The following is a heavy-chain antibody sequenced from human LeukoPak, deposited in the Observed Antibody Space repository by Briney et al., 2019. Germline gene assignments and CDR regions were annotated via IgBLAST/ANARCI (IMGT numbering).Heavy chain of an antibody. D-gene: IGHD3-3*01. CDR2: ISAYNGNT. CDR1: GYTFTSYG. V-gene: IGHV1-18*01. CDR3: ARGREIFGVVIMEKTFDY. J-gene: IGHJ4*02. Sequence: ASVKVSCKASGYTFTSYGISWVRQAPGQGLEWMGWISAYNGNTNYAQNLQGRVTMTIDTSTSTAYMELSRLRSDDTAVYYCARGREIFGVVIMEKTFDYWGQGTLVTVSS.